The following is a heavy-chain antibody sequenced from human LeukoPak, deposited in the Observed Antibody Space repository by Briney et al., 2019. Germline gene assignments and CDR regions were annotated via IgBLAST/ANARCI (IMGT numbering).Heavy chain of an antibody. CDR2: ISGSGGST. V-gene: IGHV3-23*01. Sequence: GRSLRLSCAASGIIFSSNAMSWVRQAPGKGLEWVSVISGSGGSTSYADSVKGRFTISRDNSKNTLYLQMNSLRAEDTAVYYCAKSVQAFDIWGQGTMVTVSS. D-gene: IGHD4-17*01. CDR3: AKSVQAFDI. CDR1: GIIFSSNA. J-gene: IGHJ3*02.